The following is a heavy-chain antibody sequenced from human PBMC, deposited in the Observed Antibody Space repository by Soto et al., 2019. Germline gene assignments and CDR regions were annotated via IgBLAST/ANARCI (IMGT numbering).Heavy chain of an antibody. CDR3: AKDSGYSYGYSAFDI. V-gene: IGHV3-30*18. CDR1: GFTFSSYG. Sequence: GGSLRLSCAASGFTFSSYGMHWVRQAPGKGLEWVAVISYDGSNKYYADSVKGRFTISRDNSKNTLYLQMNSLRAEDTAVYYCAKDSGYSYGYSAFDIWGQGTMVTVSS. J-gene: IGHJ3*02. CDR2: ISYDGSNK. D-gene: IGHD5-18*01.